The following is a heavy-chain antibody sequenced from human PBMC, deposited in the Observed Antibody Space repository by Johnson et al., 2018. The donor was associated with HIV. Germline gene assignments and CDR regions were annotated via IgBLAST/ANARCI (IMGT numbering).Heavy chain of an antibody. V-gene: IGHV3-30-3*01. CDR1: GFTFSTYA. CDR3: AREVNAFDI. J-gene: IGHJ3*02. D-gene: IGHD3-22*01. Sequence: VQLVESGGGVVQPGRSLRLSCAASGFTFSTYAIHWVRQAPGKGLEWVAIISYDGSTKYYADSVKGRFTISRDNSKNSLYLQMNTLRAEDTAVYYCAREVNAFDIWGQGTVVTVSS. CDR2: ISYDGSTK.